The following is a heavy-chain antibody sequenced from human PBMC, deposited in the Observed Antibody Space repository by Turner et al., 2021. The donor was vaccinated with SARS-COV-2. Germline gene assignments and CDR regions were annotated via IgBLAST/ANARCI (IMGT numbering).Heavy chain of an antibody. J-gene: IGHJ4*02. V-gene: IGHV3-23*01. CDR3: AKDGAPFLLYFGEPTFYFDY. D-gene: IGHD3-10*01. Sequence: EVQLLESGGGLVQPGGSLRLSCAASGFTFSSYDMSWVRQAPGKGLEWVSAISGSGGSTYYADSVKGRFTISRDNSKNTLYLQMNSLRAEDTAVYYCAKDGAPFLLYFGEPTFYFDYWGQGTLVTVSS. CDR2: ISGSGGST. CDR1: GFTFSSYD.